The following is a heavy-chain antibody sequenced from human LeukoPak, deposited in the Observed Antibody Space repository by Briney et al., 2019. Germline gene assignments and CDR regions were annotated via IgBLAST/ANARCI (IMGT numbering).Heavy chain of an antibody. V-gene: IGHV3-53*01. CDR1: GFNVNNNY. CDR3: AREMYSSGWYEFDAFDI. CDR2: VYGGGAT. Sequence: GGSLRLSCAASGFNVNNNYMSWVRQAPGEGLEGVSIVYGGGATYYADSVKGRFSISRDNSNNTLYLQMNSLRAEDTAVYYCAREMYSSGWYEFDAFDIWGQGTMVTVSS. D-gene: IGHD6-19*01. J-gene: IGHJ3*02.